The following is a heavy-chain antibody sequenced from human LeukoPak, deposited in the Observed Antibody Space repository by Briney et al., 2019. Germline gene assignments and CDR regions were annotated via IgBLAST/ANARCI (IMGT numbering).Heavy chain of an antibody. V-gene: IGHV3-30*04. J-gene: IGHJ4*02. CDR2: ISYDGSNK. Sequence: GGSLRLSCAASGFTSSSYAMHWVRQAPGKGLEWVAVISYDGSNKYYADSVKGRFTISRDNSKNTLYLQMNSLRAEDTAVYYRARTRGYDILTGYNDYWGQGTLVTVSS. CDR3: ARTRGYDILTGYNDY. CDR1: GFTSSSYA. D-gene: IGHD3-9*01.